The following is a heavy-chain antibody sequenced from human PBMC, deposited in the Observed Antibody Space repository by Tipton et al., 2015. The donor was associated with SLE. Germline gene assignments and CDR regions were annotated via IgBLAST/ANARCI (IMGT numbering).Heavy chain of an antibody. Sequence: QLVQSGAEVKKPGASVKVSCTASGYTFTNYGISWVRQAPGQGLEWMGWISAYDGDTNYAQKLQGRVTMTTDPSTSTAYMELRSLRSDDTAVYYCARDGGRFLEWLFVYWGQGTLASVSS. D-gene: IGHD3-3*01. J-gene: IGHJ4*02. V-gene: IGHV1-18*01. CDR2: ISAYDGDT. CDR3: ARDGGRFLEWLFVY. CDR1: GYTFTNYG.